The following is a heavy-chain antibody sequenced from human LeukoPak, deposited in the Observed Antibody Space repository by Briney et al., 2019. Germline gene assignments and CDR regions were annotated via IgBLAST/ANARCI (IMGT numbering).Heavy chain of an antibody. D-gene: IGHD1-26*01. J-gene: IGHJ4*02. V-gene: IGHV3-74*01. CDR1: GFTFSSYW. CDR2: INSDGSST. CDR3: AKGEVEWELLAPVNEVFDY. Sequence: GGPLRLSCAASGFTFSSYWMHWVRQAPGKGLVWVSRINSDGSSTNYADSVKGRFTISRDNAKNTLYLQMNSLRAEDTAVYYCAKGEVEWELLAPVNEVFDYWGQGTLVTVSS.